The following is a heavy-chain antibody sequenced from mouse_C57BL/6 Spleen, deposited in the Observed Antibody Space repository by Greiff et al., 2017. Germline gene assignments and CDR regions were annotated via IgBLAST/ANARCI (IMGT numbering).Heavy chain of an antibody. CDR2: ISDGGSYT. CDR1: GFTFSSYA. CDR3: ARGGGNYLYFDY. D-gene: IGHD2-1*01. J-gene: IGHJ2*01. V-gene: IGHV5-4*01. Sequence: DVQLQESGGGLVKPGGSLKLSCAASGFTFSSYAMSWVRQTPEKRLEWVATISDGGSYTYYPDNVKGRFTISRDNAKNNLYLQMSHLKSEDTAMYYCARGGGNYLYFDYWGQGTTLTVSS.